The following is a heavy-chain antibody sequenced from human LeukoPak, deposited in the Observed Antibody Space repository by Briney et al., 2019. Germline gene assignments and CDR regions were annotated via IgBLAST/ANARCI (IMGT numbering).Heavy chain of an antibody. CDR3: ASGRGSLIDFDY. CDR1: GYTFTAYY. V-gene: IGHV1-2*02. J-gene: IGHJ4*02. Sequence: GASVKVSCKASGYTFTAYYMHWLRQAPGQGLEWMGWINPNSGGTKYAQKFQGRVTMTRDTSISTAYMELSSLRSEDTAVYYCASGRGSLIDFDYWGQGTLVTVSS. CDR2: INPNSGGT. D-gene: IGHD5-12*01.